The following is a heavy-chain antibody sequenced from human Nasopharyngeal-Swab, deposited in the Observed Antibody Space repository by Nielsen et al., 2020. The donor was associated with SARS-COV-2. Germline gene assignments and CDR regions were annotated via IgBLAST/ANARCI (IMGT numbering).Heavy chain of an antibody. CDR3: ARDFRELVGAFDI. CDR2: ISSSSSYI. J-gene: IGHJ3*02. Sequence: GESLKISCAASGFTFSSYSMNWVRQAPGKGLEWVSSISSSSSYIYYADSVKGRFTISRDNAKNSLYLQMNILRAEDTAVYYCARDFRELVGAFDIWGQGTMVTVSS. CDR1: GFTFSSYS. V-gene: IGHV3-21*01. D-gene: IGHD6-13*01.